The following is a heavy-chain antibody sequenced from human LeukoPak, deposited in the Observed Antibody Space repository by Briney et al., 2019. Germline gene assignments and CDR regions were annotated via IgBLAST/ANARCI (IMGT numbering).Heavy chain of an antibody. V-gene: IGHV3-30*04. CDR2: ISYDGSKK. J-gene: IGHJ3*02. D-gene: IGHD3-22*01. Sequence: GGSLRLSCAASGFTFSSYAMHWVRQAPGKGLEWVAIISYDGSKKYYADSVKGRFTISRDNSKNTLYLQMNSLRAEDTAVYYCAREATYYYDSSGSTHLLGDAFDIWGQGTMVTVS. CDR3: AREATYYYDSSGSTHLLGDAFDI. CDR1: GFTFSSYA.